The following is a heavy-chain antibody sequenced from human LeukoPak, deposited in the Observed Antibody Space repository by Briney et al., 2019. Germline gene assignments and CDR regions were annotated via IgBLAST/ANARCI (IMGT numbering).Heavy chain of an antibody. CDR3: AKTRRKQLAPDY. V-gene: IGHV3-30*02. CDR1: GFTFSSYG. J-gene: IGHJ4*02. Sequence: GGSLRLSCAASGFTFSSYGMHWVRQAPGKGLEWVAFIRYDGSNKYYADSVKGRFTISRDNSKNTLYLQMNSLRAEDTAVYYCAKTRRKQLAPDYWGQGTLVTVSS. CDR2: IRYDGSNK. D-gene: IGHD6-13*01.